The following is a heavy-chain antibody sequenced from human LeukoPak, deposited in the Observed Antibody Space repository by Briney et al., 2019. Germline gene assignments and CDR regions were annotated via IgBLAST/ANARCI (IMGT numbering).Heavy chain of an antibody. V-gene: IGHV1-46*01. Sequence: GASVKVSCKASGYTFTSYYMHWVRQAPGQGLEWMGIINPSGGSTSYAQKFQGRVTMTRDTSITTSYMELSRLRSDDTAVYYCAREDYYESSGNYALGAFDMWGQGTVVTVSS. J-gene: IGHJ3*02. CDR2: INPSGGST. CDR1: GYTFTSYY. D-gene: IGHD3-22*01. CDR3: AREDYYESSGNYALGAFDM.